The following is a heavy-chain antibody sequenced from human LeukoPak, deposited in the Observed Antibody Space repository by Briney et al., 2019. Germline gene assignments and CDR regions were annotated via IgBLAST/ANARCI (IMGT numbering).Heavy chain of an antibody. J-gene: IGHJ4*02. V-gene: IGHV3-48*03. Sequence: TGGSLTLSCAASGFTFSSYEMNWVRQAPGKGLEWVSYISSSGSTIYYADSVRGRFTISRDNAKNSLYMQMNSLRAEDTAVYYCARSPYSGSYGYFDYWGQGTLVTVSS. D-gene: IGHD1-26*01. CDR3: ARSPYSGSYGYFDY. CDR1: GFTFSSYE. CDR2: ISSSGSTI.